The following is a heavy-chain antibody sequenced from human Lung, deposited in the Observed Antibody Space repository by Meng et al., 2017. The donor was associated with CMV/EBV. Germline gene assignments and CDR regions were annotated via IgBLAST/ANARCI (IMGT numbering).Heavy chain of an antibody. CDR2: IYPNTGGA. J-gene: IGHJ4*02. CDR3: ARVIAVAGTAPVDY. D-gene: IGHD6-19*01. V-gene: IGHV1-2*02. CDR1: GYTFTGYY. Sequence: ASAKVSCKASGYTFTGYYIHWVRQAPGQGLEWMGCIYPNTGGAKYAQKFQGRVTMTRDTSISTAYMELSSLRSDDTAVYYCARVIAVAGTAPVDYWGQGTLVTVSS.